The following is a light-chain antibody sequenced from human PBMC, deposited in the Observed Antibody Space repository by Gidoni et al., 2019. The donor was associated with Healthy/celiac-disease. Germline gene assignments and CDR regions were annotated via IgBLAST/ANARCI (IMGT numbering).Light chain of an antibody. V-gene: IGLV2-14*01. CDR3: RSYTSSSTV. CDR1: SSDVGCYNY. CDR2: ELS. J-gene: IGLJ2*01. Sequence: LTQPASVSGSPGQSINISCTGTSSDVGCYNYVSWYQQHPGNAPKLMIYELSNRPSGVSNRFSGSTSGNTASLTISGLQAEDEADYYCRSYTSSSTVFGGGTKLTVL.